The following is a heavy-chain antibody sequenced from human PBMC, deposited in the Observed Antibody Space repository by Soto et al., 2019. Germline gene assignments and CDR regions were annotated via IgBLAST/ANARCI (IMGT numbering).Heavy chain of an antibody. CDR2: MSHRGGT. CDR3: ARVERGTATTVVDAFDI. Sequence: QEQLQQWGAGLLKPSETLSLTCAVYGGFVSSGNYYWSWIRQPPGKGLEWLGEMSHRGGTHFNPSLKSRVTRSVDTSNTQFSLKTSSVTAADTALYYCARVERGTATTVVDAFDIWGPGTMVTVSS. D-gene: IGHD1-1*01. V-gene: IGHV4-34*01. CDR1: GGFVSSGNYY. J-gene: IGHJ3*02.